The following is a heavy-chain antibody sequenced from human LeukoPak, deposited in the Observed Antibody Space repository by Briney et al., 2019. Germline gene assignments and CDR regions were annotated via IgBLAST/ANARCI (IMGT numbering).Heavy chain of an antibody. V-gene: IGHV4-4*07. J-gene: IGHJ4*02. D-gene: IGHD1-26*01. Sequence: SETLSLTCTVSSGSINCYHWVWLPQPAGKGLMGMGRSYTSMMNHYNASIKGRVSMSMDTSKNQFSLSLRSVTVADAAVYYCGRQGYTASHYFLDYWSQGTLVAV. CDR3: GRQGYTASHYFLDY. CDR2: SYTSMMN. CDR1: SGSINCYH.